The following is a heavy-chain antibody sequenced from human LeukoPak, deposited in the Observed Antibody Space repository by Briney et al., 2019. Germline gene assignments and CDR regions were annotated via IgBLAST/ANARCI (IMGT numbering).Heavy chain of an antibody. Sequence: SETLSLTCAVYGGSFSGYYWSWIRQPPGKGLEWIGVINHSGSTNYNPSLKSRVTISVDTSKNQFSLKLSSVTAADTAVYYCARVPSIAAAGSWFDPWGQGTLVTVSS. J-gene: IGHJ5*02. CDR1: GGSFSGYY. D-gene: IGHD6-13*01. CDR3: ARVPSIAAAGSWFDP. CDR2: INHSGST. V-gene: IGHV4-34*09.